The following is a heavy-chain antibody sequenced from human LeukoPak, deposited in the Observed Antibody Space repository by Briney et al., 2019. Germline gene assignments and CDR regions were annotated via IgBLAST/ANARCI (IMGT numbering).Heavy chain of an antibody. D-gene: IGHD6-13*01. CDR2: VYPEVGET. V-gene: IGHV1-69-2*01. Sequence: GASAKVSCKASGYTLTSYDINWVRQAPRKGLEWVGLVYPEVGETIYAEKFQGRVTITADTSTDTAYMELSSLRSEDTAVYYCATVPSSSWGDMYYFDYWGQGTLVTVSS. CDR1: GYTLTSYD. J-gene: IGHJ4*02. CDR3: ATVPSSSWGDMYYFDY.